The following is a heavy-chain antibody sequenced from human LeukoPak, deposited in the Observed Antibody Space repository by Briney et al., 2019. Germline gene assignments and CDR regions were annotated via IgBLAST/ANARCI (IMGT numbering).Heavy chain of an antibody. CDR2: INPNTGGT. J-gene: IGHJ6*03. D-gene: IGHD2-2*01. Sequence: ASVKVSCKASGYIFTGYYIHWVRQTPGQGLEWIGWINPNTGGTNYAQKFEGRVIMTRDTSSTVYLEVRRLRSDDTAIYFCARDAQFTVVEPAAKLNYMDVWGTGTTVTVSS. CDR1: GYIFTGYY. V-gene: IGHV1-2*02. CDR3: ARDAQFTVVEPAAKLNYMDV.